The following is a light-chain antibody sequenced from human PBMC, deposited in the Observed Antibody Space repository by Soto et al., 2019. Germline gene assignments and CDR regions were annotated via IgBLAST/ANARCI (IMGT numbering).Light chain of an antibody. J-gene: IGLJ2*01. CDR2: EVS. CDR1: SGDVGNFNL. Sequence: QSALTQPASVSGSPGQSITISCTGTSGDVGNFNLVSWYQHHPGKAPNLIIYEVSKRPSGVSNRFSGSESGNTASLTISGLQAEDEADYYCCSYAGGSIYVLFGGGTKVTVL. V-gene: IGLV2-23*02. CDR3: CSYAGGSIYVL.